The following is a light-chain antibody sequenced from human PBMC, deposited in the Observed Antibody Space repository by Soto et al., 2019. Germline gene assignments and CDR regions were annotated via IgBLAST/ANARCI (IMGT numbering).Light chain of an antibody. J-gene: IGLJ2*01. CDR3: SSYATSSTLDVV. Sequence: QSALTQPASVSGSPGQSITISCTGTSSDFGGYTYVSWYQQHPGKAPKLIIYDVSNRPSGVSYRFSGSESGNTASLTISGLQAEDEADYCCSSYATSSTLDVVFGGGTKLTVL. CDR1: SSDFGGYTY. V-gene: IGLV2-14*01. CDR2: DVS.